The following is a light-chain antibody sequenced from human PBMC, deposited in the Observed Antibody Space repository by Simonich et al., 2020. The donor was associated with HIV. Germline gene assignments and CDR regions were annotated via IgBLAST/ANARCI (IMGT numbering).Light chain of an antibody. V-gene: IGKV3-20*01. CDR1: QSVSTY. Sequence: EIVLTQSPATLSLSPGERATLSCRASQSVSTYLAWYQQKPGQAPRLLIYDASSRATGIPARFSGSGSGPDFTLTISSLQSEDFAVYYCQQYGSSPLFGQGTKLEIK. CDR3: QQYGSSPL. CDR2: DAS. J-gene: IGKJ2*01.